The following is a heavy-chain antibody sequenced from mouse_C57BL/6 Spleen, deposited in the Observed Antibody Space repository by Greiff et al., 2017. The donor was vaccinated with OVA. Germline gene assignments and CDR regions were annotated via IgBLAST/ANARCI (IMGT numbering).Heavy chain of an antibody. J-gene: IGHJ2*01. CDR1: GYTFTDYE. V-gene: IGHV1-15*01. CDR2: IDPETGGT. Sequence: VQLQESGAELVRPGASVTLSCKASGYTFTDYEMHWVKQTPVHGLEWIGAIDPETGGTAYNQKFKGKAILTADKSSSTAYMELRSLTSEDSAVYYCTRGGVAEGYFDYWGQGTTLTVSS. D-gene: IGHD1-1*01. CDR3: TRGGVAEGYFDY.